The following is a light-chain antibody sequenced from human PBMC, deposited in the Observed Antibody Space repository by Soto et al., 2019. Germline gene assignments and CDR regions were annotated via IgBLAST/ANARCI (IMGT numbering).Light chain of an antibody. V-gene: IGLV2-14*03. CDR3: SSYTSTRCYD. CDR1: SSDVGCYNF. J-gene: IGLJ1*01. CDR2: EVS. Sequence: QSALTPPASVSGTPGQPITVSCPGTSSDVGCYNFVSWSQQHPLKPSTRIIYEVSNRLSCVSGRFSGSESGNTASLTISGLQAEDEADYSCSSYTSTRCYDFPTGTKVTVL.